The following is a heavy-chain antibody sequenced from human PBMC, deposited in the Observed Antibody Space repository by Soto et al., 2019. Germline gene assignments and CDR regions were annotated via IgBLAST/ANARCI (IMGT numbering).Heavy chain of an antibody. Sequence: SETLSLTCNVSGASVSSGSHYWSWIRQPPGKGLEWIGHIYFSGSTKYNPSLKSRVTISVDMSKNQFSLRVISVTAADTAVYYCARDRVTPASTVEFWGHGPLVTVSS. CDR1: GASVSSGSHY. CDR2: IYFSGST. J-gene: IGHJ4*01. V-gene: IGHV4-61*01. D-gene: IGHD2-15*01. CDR3: ARDRVTPASTVEF.